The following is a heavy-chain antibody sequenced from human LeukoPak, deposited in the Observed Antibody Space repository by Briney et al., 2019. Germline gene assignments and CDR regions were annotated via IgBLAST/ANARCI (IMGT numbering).Heavy chain of an antibody. J-gene: IGHJ4*02. CDR2: INSDGTDT. V-gene: IGHV3-74*01. Sequence: PGGSLKLSCATSGFTFSTYWMHWVRQAPGKGLVWVSRINSDGTDTSYADSVKGRFTISRDNAKNTLYLQMNSLRAEDTAMYFCARDGYNWAHFDYWGQGTLVTVSS. CDR1: GFTFSTYW. D-gene: IGHD5-24*01. CDR3: ARDGYNWAHFDY.